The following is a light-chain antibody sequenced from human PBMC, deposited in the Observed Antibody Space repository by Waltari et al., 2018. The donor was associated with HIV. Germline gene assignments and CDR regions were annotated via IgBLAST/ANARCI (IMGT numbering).Light chain of an antibody. Sequence: QSVLTQPPSASGTPGQRVTISCSGSSSNIGTYTVNWYRQLPGTAPKLLIYSNKQRPPGVPDRFSGSKSGTSASLAISGLQSEDEADYYCAAWDGSLNGVLFGGGTKLTVL. V-gene: IGLV1-44*01. J-gene: IGLJ2*01. CDR1: SSNIGTYT. CDR3: AAWDGSLNGVL. CDR2: SNK.